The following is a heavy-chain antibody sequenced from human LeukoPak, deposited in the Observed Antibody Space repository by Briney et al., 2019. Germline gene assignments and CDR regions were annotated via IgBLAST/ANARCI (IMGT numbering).Heavy chain of an antibody. CDR2: ISSSGDTR. CDR3: ARSSTFDY. V-gene: IGHV3-48*03. D-gene: IGHD4-11*01. Sequence: GGSLRLSCAASGFTFSSYEMNWVRQSRGKGREWVSYISSSGDTRYYADSVKGRFTISRDNAKNSLYLQMNSLRAEDTAVYYCARSSTFDYWGQGTLVTVSS. CDR1: GFTFSSYE. J-gene: IGHJ4*02.